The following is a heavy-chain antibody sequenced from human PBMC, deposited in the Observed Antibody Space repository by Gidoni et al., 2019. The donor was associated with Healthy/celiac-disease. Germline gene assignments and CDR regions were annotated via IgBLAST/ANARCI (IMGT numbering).Heavy chain of an antibody. CDR2: IIPIFGTA. V-gene: IGHV1-69*01. CDR3: ARTSYDIVVVTAIPEYYVDY. J-gene: IGHJ4*02. Sequence: QVQLVQSGAEVKKPGSSVKVSCKASGGTFSSYAIRWVRQAPGQGLEWMGGIIPIFGTANYAQKFQGRVTITADESTSTAYMELSSLRSEDTAVYYCARTSYDIVVVTAIPEYYVDYWGQGTLVTVSS. CDR1: GGTFSSYA. D-gene: IGHD2-21*02.